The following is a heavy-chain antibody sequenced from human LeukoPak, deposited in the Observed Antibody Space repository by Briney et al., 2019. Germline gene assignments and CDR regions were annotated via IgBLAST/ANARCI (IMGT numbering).Heavy chain of an antibody. D-gene: IGHD3-22*01. CDR3: AKAMSTDHYDSRGFYRVDFDS. J-gene: IGHJ4*02. Sequence: GGSLRLSCAASGFTFSTYAMSWVRQAPGKGLEWVSVLTNSGGSGGVTYYADSVKGRFITSRDNSKSTLYLQLSSLRAEDTAVYYCAKAMSTDHYDSRGFYRVDFDSWGQGTLVTVSS. CDR2: LTNSGGSGGVT. CDR1: GFTFSTYA. V-gene: IGHV3-23*01.